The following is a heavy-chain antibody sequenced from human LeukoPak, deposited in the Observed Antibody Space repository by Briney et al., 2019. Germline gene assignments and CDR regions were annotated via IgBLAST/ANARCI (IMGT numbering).Heavy chain of an antibody. CDR1: GGSISSGSYY. CDR2: IYTSGST. V-gene: IGHV4-61*02. Sequence: SETLSLTCTVSGGSISSGSYYWSWIRQPAGKGLEWIGRIYTSGSTNYNPSLKSRVTISVDTSKNQFSLKLSSVTAADTAVYYCAGDPGGYAFDIWGQGTMVTVSS. CDR3: AGDPGGYAFDI. J-gene: IGHJ3*02. D-gene: IGHD1-26*01.